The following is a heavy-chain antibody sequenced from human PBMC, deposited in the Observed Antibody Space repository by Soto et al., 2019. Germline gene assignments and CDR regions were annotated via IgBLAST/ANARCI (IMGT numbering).Heavy chain of an antibody. Sequence: PGGSLRLSCAVSGFIFKNYALNWVRQAPGKGLEWVASITRDGYNKFYADSVKGRFTISRDISRDTLYLQMSSLRDEDTAIYYCARDGYNRGGFDYWGQGTLVTVSS. V-gene: IGHV3-30*04. CDR1: GFIFKNYA. CDR3: ARDGYNRGGFDY. D-gene: IGHD3-10*01. J-gene: IGHJ4*02. CDR2: ITRDGYNK.